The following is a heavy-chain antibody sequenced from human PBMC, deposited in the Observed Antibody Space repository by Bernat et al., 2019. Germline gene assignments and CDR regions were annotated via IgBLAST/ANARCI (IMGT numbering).Heavy chain of an antibody. CDR1: GFTFRGYW. CDR2: IKEDGSDK. D-gene: IGHD6-19*01. J-gene: IGHJ4*02. CDR3: ARRRGSVSLAY. Sequence: EVQLVESGGGLVQPGGSLRLSCSASGFTFRGYWMTWVRQAPGKGLECGANIKEDGSDKYSVASVKGRFTISRENAKNSLYLQLNSLSVEDTDVYYCARRRGSVSLAYWGQGTLITVSS. V-gene: IGHV3-7*03.